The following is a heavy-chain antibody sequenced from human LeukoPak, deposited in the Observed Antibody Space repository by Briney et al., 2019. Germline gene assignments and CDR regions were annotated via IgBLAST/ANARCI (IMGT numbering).Heavy chain of an antibody. CDR2: INHSGST. D-gene: IGHD6-19*01. CDR1: GGSFSGYY. J-gene: IGHJ4*02. Sequence: SETLSLTCAVYGGSFSGYYWSWIRQPPGKGLEWIGEINHSGSTNYNPSLKSRVTISVDTSKNQFSLKLGSVTAADTAVYYCASYSSAIFDYWGQGTLVTVSS. V-gene: IGHV4-34*01. CDR3: ASYSSAIFDY.